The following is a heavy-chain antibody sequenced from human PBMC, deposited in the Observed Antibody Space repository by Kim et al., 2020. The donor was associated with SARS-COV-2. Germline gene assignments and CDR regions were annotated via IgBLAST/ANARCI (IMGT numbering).Heavy chain of an antibody. V-gene: IGHV1-18*04. CDR1: GYTFTSYG. CDR2: ISAYNGNT. CDR3: ARGIVVVPAANVSHYYYGMDV. D-gene: IGHD2-2*01. Sequence: ASVKVSCKASGYTFTSYGISWVRQAPGQGLEWMGWISAYNGNTNYAQKLQGRVTMTTDTSTSTAYMELRSLRSDDTAVYYCARGIVVVPAANVSHYYYGMDVWGQGTTVTVSS. J-gene: IGHJ6*02.